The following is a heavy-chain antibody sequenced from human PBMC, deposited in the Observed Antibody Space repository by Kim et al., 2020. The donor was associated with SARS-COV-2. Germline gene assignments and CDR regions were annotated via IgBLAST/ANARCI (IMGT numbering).Heavy chain of an antibody. V-gene: IGHV3-7*03. D-gene: IGHD5-12*01. Sequence: GGSLRLSCAASGFTFTNYWMTWVRQAPGKGLEWVANIKQDGSEKYYVDYVKGRFTVSRDNAKNSLFLQMNSLRAEDTAVYFCARDRPRPWLDLWGQGTLVTVSS. J-gene: IGHJ5*02. CDR3: ARDRPRPWLDL. CDR1: GFTFTNYW. CDR2: IKQDGSEK.